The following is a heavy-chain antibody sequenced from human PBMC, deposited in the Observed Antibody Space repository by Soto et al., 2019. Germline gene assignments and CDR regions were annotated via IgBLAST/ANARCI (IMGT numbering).Heavy chain of an antibody. D-gene: IGHD3-10*01. J-gene: IGHJ3*02. CDR2: ISYDGSNK. CDR3: ARDLLSGGSGAFDI. Sequence: PGGSLRLSCAASGFTFSSYAMHWVRQAPGKGLEWVAVISYDGSNKYYADSVKGRFTISRDNSKNTLYLQMNSLRAEDTAVYYCARDLLSGGSGAFDIWGQGTMVTVSS. V-gene: IGHV3-30-3*01. CDR1: GFTFSSYA.